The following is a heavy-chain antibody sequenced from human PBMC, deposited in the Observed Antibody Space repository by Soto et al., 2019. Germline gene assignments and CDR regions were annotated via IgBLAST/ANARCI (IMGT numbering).Heavy chain of an antibody. V-gene: IGHV3-72*01. Sequence: AGGSLRLSCAASGFTFSDYYMDWARQAPGKGLEWVGRIRSQAHSHTTEYAASARGRFTISRDDSKNSLYLQLNSLRTEDTAVYYCARGRNSFDFWGQGALVTVSS. CDR2: IRSQAHSHTT. CDR3: ARGRNSFDF. CDR1: GFTFSDYY. J-gene: IGHJ4*02.